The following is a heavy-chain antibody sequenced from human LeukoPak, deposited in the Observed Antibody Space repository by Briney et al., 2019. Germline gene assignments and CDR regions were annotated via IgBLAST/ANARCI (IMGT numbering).Heavy chain of an antibody. J-gene: IGHJ6*03. CDR1: GFTFSNAW. Sequence: GGSLRLSCAASGFTFSNAWMSWVRQAPGKGLEWVGRIKSKTDGGTTDYAAPVKGRFTISRDDSKNTLYLQMNSLKTEDTAVYYSTTVGLYDFWRGYYIPPLYMDVWGKGTTVTVSS. V-gene: IGHV3-15*01. CDR2: IKSKTDGGTT. CDR3: TTVGLYDFWRGYYIPPLYMDV. D-gene: IGHD3-3*01.